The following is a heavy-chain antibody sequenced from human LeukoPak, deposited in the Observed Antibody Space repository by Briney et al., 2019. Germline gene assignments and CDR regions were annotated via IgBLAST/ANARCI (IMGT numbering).Heavy chain of an antibody. D-gene: IGHD5-12*01. J-gene: IGHJ4*02. CDR2: IYYSGST. V-gene: IGHV4-59*08. CDR3: ARYLVATIPEGMDV. CDR1: GGSISSYY. Sequence: SETLSLTCTVSGGSISSYYWSWIRQPPGKGLEWIGYIYYSGSTNYNPSLKSRVTISVDTSKNQFSLKLSSVTAADTAVYYCARYLVATIPEGMDVWGQGTLVTVSS.